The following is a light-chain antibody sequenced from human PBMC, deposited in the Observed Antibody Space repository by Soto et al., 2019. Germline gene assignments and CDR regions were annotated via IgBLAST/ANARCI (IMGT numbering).Light chain of an antibody. CDR2: GAS. J-gene: IGKJ1*01. CDR1: QSVTSSY. Sequence: EIVLTQSPGTLSLSPGEGATLSCRASQSVTSSYLAWYQQKPGQAPRLLIYGASSRAIDIPHRFSGSGSGTDFTLTINRLELEDFAVYYCQQYGSSPRTFGQGTKVEIK. CDR3: QQYGSSPRT. V-gene: IGKV3-20*01.